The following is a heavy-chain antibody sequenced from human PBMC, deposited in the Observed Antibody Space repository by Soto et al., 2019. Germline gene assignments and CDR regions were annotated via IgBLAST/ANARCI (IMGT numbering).Heavy chain of an antibody. CDR3: ARGGLQHALDV. V-gene: IGHV3-74*03. J-gene: IGHJ6*02. CDR2: VNNDGTDT. Sequence: EVQLVESGGGLVQPGGSLRLSCAASGFTFSNYWMYWVRQAPGKGLVWVSRVNNDGTDTTHADSVKGRFTISRDNAENTLYLQMNRLRAEDTAVYYCARGGLQHALDVWGQGSTVTVPS. CDR1: GFTFSNYW. D-gene: IGHD6-13*01.